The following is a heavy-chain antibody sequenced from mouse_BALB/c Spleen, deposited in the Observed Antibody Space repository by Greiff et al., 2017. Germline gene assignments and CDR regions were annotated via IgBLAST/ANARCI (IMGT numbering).Heavy chain of an antibody. Sequence: EVKLVESGPGLVKPSQSLSLTCTVTGYSITSDYAWNWIRQFPGNKLEWMGYISYSGSTSYNPSLKSRISITRDTSKNQFFLQLNSVTTEDTATYYCARSGRYDGWFAYWGQGTLVTVSA. V-gene: IGHV3-2*02. J-gene: IGHJ3*01. D-gene: IGHD2-14*01. CDR2: ISYSGST. CDR1: GYSITSDYA. CDR3: ARSGRYDGWFAY.